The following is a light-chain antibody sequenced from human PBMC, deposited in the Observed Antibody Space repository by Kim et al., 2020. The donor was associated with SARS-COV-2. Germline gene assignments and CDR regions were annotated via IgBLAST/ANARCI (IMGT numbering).Light chain of an antibody. V-gene: IGLV1-44*01. CDR1: YSNIGRNT. J-gene: IGLJ2*01. CDR3: AAWDDSLNGVV. Sequence: GQRVTISCSGSYSNIGRNTVNWYQQCPGTAPKLLIYVTTNRPSGVPDRFSGSKSGTSASLAISGLQSEDEADYHCAAWDDSLNGVVFGGGTQLTVL. CDR2: VTT.